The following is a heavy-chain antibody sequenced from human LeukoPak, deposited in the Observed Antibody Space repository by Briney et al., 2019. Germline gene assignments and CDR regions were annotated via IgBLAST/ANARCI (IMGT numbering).Heavy chain of an antibody. Sequence: PSQTLSLTCAVSGGSISSGGYSWSWIRQPPGKGLEWIGYIYHSGSTYYNPSLKSRVTISVDRSKNQFSLKLSSVTAADTAVYYCARTNLYYYGSGSPGWFDPWGQGTLVTVSS. D-gene: IGHD3-10*01. J-gene: IGHJ5*02. V-gene: IGHV4-30-2*01. CDR1: GGSISSGGYS. CDR2: IYHSGST. CDR3: ARTNLYYYGSGSPGWFDP.